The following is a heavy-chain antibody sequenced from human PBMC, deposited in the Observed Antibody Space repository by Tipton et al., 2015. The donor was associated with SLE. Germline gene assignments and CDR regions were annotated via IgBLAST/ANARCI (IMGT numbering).Heavy chain of an antibody. CDR3: AKDLKITMVRGVLDY. D-gene: IGHD3-10*01. CDR1: GFTFSSYA. Sequence: SLRLSCAASGFTFSSYAMSWVRQAPGKGLEWVSAISGSGGSTYYADSVKGRFTISRDNSKNTPYLQMNSLRAEDTAVYYCAKDLKITMVRGVLDYWGQGTLVTVSS. CDR2: ISGSGGST. V-gene: IGHV3-23*01. J-gene: IGHJ4*02.